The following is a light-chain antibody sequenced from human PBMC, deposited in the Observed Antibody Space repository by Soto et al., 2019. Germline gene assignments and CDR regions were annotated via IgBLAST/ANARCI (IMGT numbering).Light chain of an antibody. CDR3: QSYYSTLSARYV. V-gene: IGLV1-40*01. CDR2: ANI. Sequence: QSVLTQPPSVSGAPGQRVTISCTGSSSNIGAGYDVHWYQQRPGAAPKLLISANINRPSGVPDRFSGSKSGTSASLAITGRQADDEGDYYCQSYYSTLSARYVFGTGTKLTVL. CDR1: SSNIGAGYD. J-gene: IGLJ1*01.